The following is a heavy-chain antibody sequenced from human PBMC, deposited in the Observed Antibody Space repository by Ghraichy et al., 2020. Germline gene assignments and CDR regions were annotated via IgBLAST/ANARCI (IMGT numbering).Heavy chain of an antibody. V-gene: IGHV3-23*01. J-gene: IGHJ2*01. Sequence: GGSLRLSCAASGFTFSNYAMGWVRQAPAKGLEWVASINDAGGSTPYADSLKGRFTISRDNTKNTLYLQMSSLGAEDTAIYFCAKELKPSLGHFDVWGRGTLV. CDR3: AKELKPSLGHFDV. CDR1: GFTFSNYA. D-gene: IGHD3-16*02. CDR2: INDAGGST.